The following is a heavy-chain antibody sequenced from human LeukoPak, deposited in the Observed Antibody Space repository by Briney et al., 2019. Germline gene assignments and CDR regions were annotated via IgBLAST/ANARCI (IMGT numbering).Heavy chain of an antibody. Sequence: SETLSLTCAVYGGSFSGYYWSWIRQPPGKGLEWIGEINHSGSTNYNPSLKSRVTISVDTSKDQFSLKLSSVTAADTAVYYCARGGYGMDVWGQGTTVTVSS. V-gene: IGHV4-34*01. CDR2: INHSGST. J-gene: IGHJ6*02. CDR3: ARGGYGMDV. CDR1: GGSFSGYY.